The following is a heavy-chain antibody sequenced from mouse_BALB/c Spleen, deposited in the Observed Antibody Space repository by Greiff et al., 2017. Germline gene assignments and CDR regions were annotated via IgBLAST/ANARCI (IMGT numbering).Heavy chain of an antibody. CDR2: IRNKANGYTT. CDR1: GFTFTDYY. CDR3: ARDKFYGNYYYAMDY. V-gene: IGHV7-3*02. Sequence: EVKLVESGGGLVQPGGSLRLSCATSGFTFTDYYMSWVRQPPGKALEWLGFIRNKANGYTTEYSASVKGRFTISRDNSQSILYLQMNTLRAEDSATYYCARDKFYGNYYYAMDYWGQGTSVTVSS. D-gene: IGHD2-1*01. J-gene: IGHJ4*01.